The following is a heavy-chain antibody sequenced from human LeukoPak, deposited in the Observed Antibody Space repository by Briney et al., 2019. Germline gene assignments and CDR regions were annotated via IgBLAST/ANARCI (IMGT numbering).Heavy chain of an antibody. J-gene: IGHJ4*02. Sequence: GGSLRLSCAASGFTFSSYGMHWVRQVPGKGLEGVAVIAYDGSNKYYADSVKGRFTISRDNSKNTLYLQMNSLRAEDTAVYYRAKEGSHISIFGVVNNWGQGTLVTVSS. CDR3: AKEGSHISIFGVVNN. CDR2: IAYDGSNK. CDR1: GFTFSSYG. V-gene: IGHV3-30*18. D-gene: IGHD3-3*01.